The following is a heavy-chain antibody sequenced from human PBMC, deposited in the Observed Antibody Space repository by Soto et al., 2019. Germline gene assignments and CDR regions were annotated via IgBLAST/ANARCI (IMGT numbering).Heavy chain of an antibody. CDR1: GYTFTRYG. Sequence: ASVKVSCKASGYTFTRYGISCVRQAPGQGLEWMGWISGYNGDANYAQSFQGRVSMTIDTSTTTAYMELRTLTPDDTAVYYCAKNGQPPYYYYGLDVWGQGTTVTVS. D-gene: IGHD2-8*01. CDR2: ISGYNGDA. V-gene: IGHV1-18*01. CDR3: AKNGQPPYYYYGLDV. J-gene: IGHJ6*02.